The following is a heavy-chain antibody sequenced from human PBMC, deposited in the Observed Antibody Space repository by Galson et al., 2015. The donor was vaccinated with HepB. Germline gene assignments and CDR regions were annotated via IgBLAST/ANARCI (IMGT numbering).Heavy chain of an antibody. D-gene: IGHD1-26*01. V-gene: IGHV3-30*18. J-gene: IGHJ4*02. Sequence: SLRLSCAASGFIFSNFGMHWVRQAPGKGLEWAASITYDGSDKYYADSVKGRFTVSRDNSKTTLYLEMNSLRAEDTALYYCTKGKPPIIMGSTTGDFDSWGQGTLVTVSS. CDR2: ITYDGSDK. CDR1: GFIFSNFG. CDR3: TKGKPPIIMGSTTGDFDS.